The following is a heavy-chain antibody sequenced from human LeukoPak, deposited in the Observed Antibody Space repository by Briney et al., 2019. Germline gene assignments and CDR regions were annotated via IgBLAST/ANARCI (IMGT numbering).Heavy chain of an antibody. V-gene: IGHV4-4*02. CDR1: GGSISSSNW. CDR3: ARECLPVADRFDY. J-gene: IGHJ4*02. Sequence: SETLSLTCAVSGGSISSSNWWSWVRQPPGKGLEWIGEIYHSGSTNYNPSLKSRVTISVDTSKNHFSLKLSSVTAADTAVYYCARECLPVADRFDYWGQGTLVTVSS. CDR2: IYHSGST. D-gene: IGHD6-19*01.